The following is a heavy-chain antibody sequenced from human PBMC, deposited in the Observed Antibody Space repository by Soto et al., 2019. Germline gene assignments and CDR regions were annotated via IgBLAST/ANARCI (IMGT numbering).Heavy chain of an antibody. V-gene: IGHV1-58*01. CDR2: MVVGSGNT. CDR1: GFTFTSSA. CDR3: AARALPLSQYYGMDV. J-gene: IGHJ6*02. Sequence: GASVKVSCKASGFTFTSSAVQWVRQARGQRLEWIGWMVVGSGNTNYAQKFQERVTITRDMSTSTAYMELSSLRSEDTAGLYCAARALPLSQYYGMDVSGQGTTVNVSS. D-gene: IGHD1-26*01.